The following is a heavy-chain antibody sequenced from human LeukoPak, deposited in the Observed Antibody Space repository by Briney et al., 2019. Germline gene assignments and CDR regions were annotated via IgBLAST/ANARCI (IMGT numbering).Heavy chain of an antibody. Sequence: VASVKVSCKALGYTFTDHYFHWLRQAPGQGLEWMGWIHPGRGDTNYAQKFQGRVSLTRDTSISTAYMELSRLTSDDTAVYYCARVQCSSTSCYDWFDPWGQGTLVTVSS. CDR2: IHPGRGDT. CDR3: ARVQCSSTSCYDWFDP. J-gene: IGHJ5*02. V-gene: IGHV1-2*02. D-gene: IGHD2-2*01. CDR1: GYTFTDHY.